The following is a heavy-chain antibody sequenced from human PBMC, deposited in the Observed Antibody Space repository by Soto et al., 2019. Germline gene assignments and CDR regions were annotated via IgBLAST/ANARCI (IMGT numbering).Heavy chain of an antibody. CDR3: ASVRSAQYFDF. V-gene: IGHV1-69*06. Sequence: QVQLVQSGTVVQRRGSSVKVSCQASGGTFSSHGMAWVRQAPGQGLEWMGGIIPNFGTPTYAPKSQGRVTITADKSTNTSYIELSSLRTEDTVFYYGASVRSAQYFDFWGQGTLITVSS. CDR2: IIPNFGTP. D-gene: IGHD1-26*01. J-gene: IGHJ4*02. CDR1: GGTFSSHG.